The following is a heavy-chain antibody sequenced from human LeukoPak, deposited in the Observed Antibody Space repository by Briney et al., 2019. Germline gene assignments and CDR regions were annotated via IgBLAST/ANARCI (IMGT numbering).Heavy chain of an antibody. CDR2: INHSGST. CDR3: ARYRDAGGYFDY. J-gene: IGHJ4*02. Sequence: SETLSLTCTVSGGSISSYYWSWIRQPPGKGLEWIGEINHSGSTNYNPSLKSRVTISVDTSKNQFSLKLSSVTAADTAVYYCARYRDAGGYFDYWGQGTLVTVSS. V-gene: IGHV4-34*01. CDR1: GGSISSYY. D-gene: IGHD3-10*01.